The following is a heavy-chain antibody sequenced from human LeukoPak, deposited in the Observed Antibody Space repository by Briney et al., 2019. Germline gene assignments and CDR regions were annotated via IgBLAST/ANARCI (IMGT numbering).Heavy chain of an antibody. CDR2: ISSSSSYI. J-gene: IGHJ4*02. CDR3: ASHMVRGVLGDY. CDR1: GFTFSSYS. Sequence: GGSLRLSCAASGFTFSSYSMNWVRQAPGKGLEWVSSISSSSSYIYYAGSVKGRFTISRDNAKNSLYLQMNTLRAEDTAVYYCASHMVRGVLGDYWGQGTLVTVSS. V-gene: IGHV3-21*01. D-gene: IGHD3-10*01.